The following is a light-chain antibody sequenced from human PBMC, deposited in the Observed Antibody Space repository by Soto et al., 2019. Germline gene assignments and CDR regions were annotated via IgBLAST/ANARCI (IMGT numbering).Light chain of an antibody. Sequence: DIQMTQSPPSVSASVGDRVTITCRASQGISALLAWYQQKPGKAPKLLIHGASSLQSGVPSRFSVSGSGTDFTLTITSLQPEDFATYFCQQANSFPLTFGGGTKVEIK. CDR2: GAS. CDR3: QQANSFPLT. CDR1: QGISAL. V-gene: IGKV1-12*01. J-gene: IGKJ4*01.